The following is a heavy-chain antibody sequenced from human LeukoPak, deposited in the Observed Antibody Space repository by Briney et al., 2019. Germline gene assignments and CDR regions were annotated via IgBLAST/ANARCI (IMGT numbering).Heavy chain of an antibody. CDR1: GFTVSSNY. J-gene: IGHJ4*02. Sequence: GASLRLSCPASGFTVSSNYMSCVPHAPGKGLECVSVIYSGGSTYYADSLKGRFTLSRYKSKNTLYLQMNSLRAEDTAVYYCARSRSWYGLNYFDYWGQGTLVTVSS. CDR2: IYSGGST. V-gene: IGHV3-53*01. D-gene: IGHD6-13*01. CDR3: ARSRSWYGLNYFDY.